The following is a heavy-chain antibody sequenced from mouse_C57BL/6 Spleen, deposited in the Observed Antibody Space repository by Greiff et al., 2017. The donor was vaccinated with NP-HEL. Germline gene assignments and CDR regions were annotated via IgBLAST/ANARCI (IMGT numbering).Heavy chain of an antibody. CDR1: GYAFSSYW. J-gene: IGHJ2*01. Sequence: QVQLQQSGAELVKPGASVKISCKASGYAFSSYWMNWVKQRPGKGLEWIGQIYPGDGDTNYTGKFKGKATLTADKTSSTAYMQLSSLTSEDSAVYFCARRGILPGDCWGQGTTLTVSS. D-gene: IGHD1-1*01. CDR2: IYPGDGDT. CDR3: ARRGILPGDC. V-gene: IGHV1-80*01.